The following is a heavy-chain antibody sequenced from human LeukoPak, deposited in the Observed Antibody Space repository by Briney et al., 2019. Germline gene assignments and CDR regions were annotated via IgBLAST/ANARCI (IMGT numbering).Heavy chain of an antibody. CDR3: ARRASMVRGAMPKNWFDP. J-gene: IGHJ5*02. Sequence: ASVKVSCKASGGTFSSYAISWVRQAPGQGLEWMGGIIPIFGTANYAQKFQGRVTITTDESTSTAYMELSSLRSEDTAVYYCARRASMVRGAMPKNWFDPWGQGTLVTVSS. CDR1: GGTFSSYA. V-gene: IGHV1-69*05. CDR2: IIPIFGTA. D-gene: IGHD3-10*01.